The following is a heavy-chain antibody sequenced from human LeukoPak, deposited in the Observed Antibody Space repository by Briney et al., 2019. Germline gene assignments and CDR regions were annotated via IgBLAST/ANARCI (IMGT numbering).Heavy chain of an antibody. CDR1: GFTFSSYA. CDR2: IGTTGGST. D-gene: IGHD4-23*01. Sequence: GGSLRLSCAASGFTFSSYAMTWVRQAPGKGLEWVSSIGTTGGSTHYADSVKGRFTISRDNSKNTLYLQMSSLRAEDTALYYCAKWATPLTTVITGDYFDYWGQGTLVTVSS. J-gene: IGHJ4*02. V-gene: IGHV3-23*01. CDR3: AKWATPLTTVITGDYFDY.